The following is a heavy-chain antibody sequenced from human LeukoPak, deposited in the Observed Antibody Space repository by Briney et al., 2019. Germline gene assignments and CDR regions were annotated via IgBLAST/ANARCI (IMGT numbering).Heavy chain of an antibody. CDR3: ARHPFRDQHPSTSSSWYPFDY. V-gene: IGHV1-18*01. CDR2: ISACNGNT. CDR1: GYTFTSHG. J-gene: IGHJ4*02. Sequence: GASVKVSCKASGYTFTSHGISWVRQAPGQGLEWMGWISACNGNTNYAQKLQGRVTMTTDTSTSTAYMELSSLRSEDTAVYYCARHPFRDQHPSTSSSWYPFDYWGQGTLVTVSS. D-gene: IGHD6-13*01.